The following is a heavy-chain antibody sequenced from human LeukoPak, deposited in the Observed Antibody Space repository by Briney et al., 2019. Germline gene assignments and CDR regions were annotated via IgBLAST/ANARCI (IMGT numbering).Heavy chain of an antibody. J-gene: IGHJ5*02. CDR1: GFTFSSYW. Sequence: PGGSLRLSCAASGFTFSSYWMSWVRQAPGKGLEWVANIKQDGSEKYYVDSVKGRFTISRDNAKSSLYLQMNSLRAEDTAVYYCARDAVLEYYYDSSGYFAWGQGTLVTVSS. V-gene: IGHV3-7*01. CDR3: ARDAVLEYYYDSSGYFA. D-gene: IGHD3-22*01. CDR2: IKQDGSEK.